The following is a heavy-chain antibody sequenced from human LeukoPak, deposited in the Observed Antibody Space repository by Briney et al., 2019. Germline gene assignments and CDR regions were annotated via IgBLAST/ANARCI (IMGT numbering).Heavy chain of an antibody. CDR1: GFTFSSYW. J-gene: IGHJ4*02. D-gene: IGHD5-24*01. CDR3: ARFRPGEDGYNFYFDY. CDR2: IKLDGSEK. Sequence: PGGSLRLSCAASGFTFSSYWMSWVRQAPGKGLEWVANIKLDGSEKYYVDSVKGRFTISRDNAKNSLYLQMNSLRAEDTAVYYCARFRPGEDGYNFYFDYWGQGTLVTVSS. V-gene: IGHV3-7*01.